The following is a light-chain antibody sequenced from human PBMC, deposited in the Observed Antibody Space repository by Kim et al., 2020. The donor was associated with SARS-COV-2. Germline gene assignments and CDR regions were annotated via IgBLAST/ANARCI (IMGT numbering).Light chain of an antibody. V-gene: IGKV3-20*01. CDR3: QQYGTSPT. J-gene: IGKJ5*01. CDR2: GAS. Sequence: EIVLTQSPGTLSLSPGERATLSCRASQSVSNTYLAWYQQKPGQAPRLLIYGASSRATGIPDRFSGSGSGTDFTLTISKLEPEDFAVYYCQQYGTSPTFGQGTRLEIK. CDR1: QSVSNTY.